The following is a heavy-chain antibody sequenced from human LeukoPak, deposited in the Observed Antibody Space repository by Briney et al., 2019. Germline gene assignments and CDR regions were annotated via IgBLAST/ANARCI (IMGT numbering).Heavy chain of an antibody. Sequence: GGSLRLSCAASGFTFNTYWMHWVRQAPGKGLVWVSRINPDGGTTNYADSVKGRFTISRDNAKNTLYLQMNSLRVEDTATYYCAKVDGSGNSIFDYWGQGTLVPVSS. CDR3: AKVDGSGNSIFDY. V-gene: IGHV3-74*01. CDR2: INPDGGTT. CDR1: GFTFNTYW. J-gene: IGHJ4*02. D-gene: IGHD3-22*01.